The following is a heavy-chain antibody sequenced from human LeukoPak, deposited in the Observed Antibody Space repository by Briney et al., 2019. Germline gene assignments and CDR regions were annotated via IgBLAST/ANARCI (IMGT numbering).Heavy chain of an antibody. J-gene: IGHJ4*02. CDR3: ARGWHYDGSGYPPFDY. CDR1: GYTFTSYG. CDR2: ISAYNGNT. D-gene: IGHD3-22*01. Sequence: GASVKVSCKASGYTFTSYGISWVRQAPGQGLEWMGWISAYNGNTNYAQKLQGRVTMTTDTSTSTAYMELRSLRSDDTAVYYCARGWHYDGSGYPPFDYWGQGTLVTVSS. V-gene: IGHV1-18*01.